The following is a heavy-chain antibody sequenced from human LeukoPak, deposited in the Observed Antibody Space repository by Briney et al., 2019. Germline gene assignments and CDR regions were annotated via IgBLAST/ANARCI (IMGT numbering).Heavy chain of an antibody. CDR1: GFTFDDYG. J-gene: IGHJ6*04. D-gene: IGHD3-10*02. V-gene: IGHV3-20*04. Sequence: GGSLRLSCAASGFTFDDYGMSWVRQAPGKGLEWVSGINWNGGSTGYADSVKVRFTISRDNAKNSLYLQMNSLRAEDTAVYYCAELGITMIGGVWGKGTTVTISS. CDR3: AELGITMIGGV. CDR2: INWNGGST.